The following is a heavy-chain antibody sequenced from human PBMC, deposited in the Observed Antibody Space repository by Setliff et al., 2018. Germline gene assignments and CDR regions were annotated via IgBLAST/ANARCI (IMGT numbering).Heavy chain of an antibody. CDR2: VYYSGYT. Sequence: SETLSLTCTVSNGSVSTTSHYWGWVRQPPGKGLEWIGSVYYSGYTYYSPSLESRVAISVDTSKNQFSLKVSSVTAADTAVYYCARVDFTMLQGVLGHWGQGILVTVSS. J-gene: IGHJ1*01. V-gene: IGHV4-39*07. CDR1: NGSVSTTSHY. CDR3: ARVDFTMLQGVLGH. D-gene: IGHD3-10*01.